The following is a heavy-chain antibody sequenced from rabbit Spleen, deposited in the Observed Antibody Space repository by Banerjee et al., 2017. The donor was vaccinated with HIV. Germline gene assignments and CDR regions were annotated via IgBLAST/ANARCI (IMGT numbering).Heavy chain of an antibody. CDR1: GLDFSGDSY. J-gene: IGHJ4*01. CDR3: ARGAGASGWGYDL. D-gene: IGHD4-1*01. Sequence: QSLEESGGDLVKPSASLTLTCKASGLDFSGDSYDSYMCWVRQAPGKGLEWIACIDIGSSGFTYFASWAKGRFTISKTSSTTVTLQMTSLTAADTATYFCARGAGASGWGYDLWGQGTLVTVS. CDR2: IDIGSSGFT. V-gene: IGHV1S40*01.